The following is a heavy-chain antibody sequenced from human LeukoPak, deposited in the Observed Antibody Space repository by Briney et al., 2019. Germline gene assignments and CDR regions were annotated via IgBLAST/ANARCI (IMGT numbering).Heavy chain of an antibody. J-gene: IGHJ4*02. CDR3: TTLGYHLDS. V-gene: IGHV3-48*03. Sequence: PGGSLRLSCAASGFDFGAYGMNWGRQAPGKGLEWVAYFAGRDTTTYYADSVKGRFTISRDNARNSLYLQMNSLRAEDTALYYCTTLGYHLDSWGQGTLVTVSS. CDR1: GFDFGAYG. CDR2: FAGRDTTT. D-gene: IGHD3-22*01.